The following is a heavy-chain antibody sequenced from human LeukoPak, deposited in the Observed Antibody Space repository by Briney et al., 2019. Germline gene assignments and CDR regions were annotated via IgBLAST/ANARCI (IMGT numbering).Heavy chain of an antibody. CDR1: GGSISTGREY. CDR3: ARLAPYSSGPHFDY. CDR2: VYATGST. D-gene: IGHD6-19*01. J-gene: IGHJ4*02. V-gene: IGHV4-61*02. Sequence: SQTLSLTCTVSGGSISTGREYWRWIRQPAGKGLEWFGRVYATGSTNYSPSLKSRATISPDPSKNQFSLKLSSVTAADTAMYYCARLAPYSSGPHFDYWGQGILVTVSS.